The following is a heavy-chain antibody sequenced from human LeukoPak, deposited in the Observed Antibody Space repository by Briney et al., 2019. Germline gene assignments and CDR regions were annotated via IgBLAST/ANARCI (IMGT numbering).Heavy chain of an antibody. CDR1: GFTFSNYW. Sequence: PGGSLRLSCAASGFTFSNYWMSWVRQAPGKGLEWLANINQDGGEIYYVDSVKGRFTISRDNGKNSLYLQINSLRADDTAVYYCARDQGSVIVGQTTSGFFDLWGRGTLVTVSS. J-gene: IGHJ2*01. D-gene: IGHD3-22*01. CDR2: INQDGGEI. CDR3: ARDQGSVIVGQTTSGFFDL. V-gene: IGHV3-7*01.